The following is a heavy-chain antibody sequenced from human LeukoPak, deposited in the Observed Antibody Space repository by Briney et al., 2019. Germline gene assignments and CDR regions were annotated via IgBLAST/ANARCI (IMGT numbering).Heavy chain of an antibody. Sequence: PGGSLRLSCAASGFTFSSYGMHWVRQAPGKGLEWVAVISYDGSNKYYADSVKGRFTISRDNSKNTLYLQMNSLRAEDTAVYYCANVPLYGSGSSKGLTPVDYWGQGTLVTVSS. D-gene: IGHD3-10*01. CDR3: ANVPLYGSGSSKGLTPVDY. V-gene: IGHV3-30*18. CDR1: GFTFSSYG. CDR2: ISYDGSNK. J-gene: IGHJ4*02.